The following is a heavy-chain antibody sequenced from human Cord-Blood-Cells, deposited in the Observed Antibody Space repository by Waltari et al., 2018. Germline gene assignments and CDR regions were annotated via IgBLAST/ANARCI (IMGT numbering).Heavy chain of an antibody. CDR1: GFTFSSYR. CDR3: ARLDLRGQLGGSYYYGMDV. D-gene: IGHD6-6*01. Sequence: EVQLVESGGGLVQPGGSLTLSCAASGFTFSSYRMNWVRHAPAKGREGVSYISSSSRTIYYADSVKGRFTISRDNAKNSLYLQMNSLRAEDTAVYYCARLDLRGQLGGSYYYGMDVWGQGTTVTVSS. V-gene: IGHV3-48*01. CDR2: ISSSSRTI. J-gene: IGHJ6*02.